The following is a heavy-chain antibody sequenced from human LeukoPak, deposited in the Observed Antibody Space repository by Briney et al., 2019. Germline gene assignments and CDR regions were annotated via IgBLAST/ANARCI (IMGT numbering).Heavy chain of an antibody. J-gene: IGHJ3*02. D-gene: IGHD3-3*01. V-gene: IGHV3-74*01. CDR1: GFTFSSYA. Sequence: GGSLRLSCAASGFTFSSYAMHWVRQAPGKGLVWVSRIDTDGSRTNYADSVKGRFTISRDNAKNTLYLQMNSLRAEDTALYYCARVYDFYNVAFDIWGQGTMVTVSS. CDR3: ARVYDFYNVAFDI. CDR2: IDTDGSRT.